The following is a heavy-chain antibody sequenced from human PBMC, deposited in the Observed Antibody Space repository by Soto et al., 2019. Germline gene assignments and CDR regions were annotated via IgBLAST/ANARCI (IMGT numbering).Heavy chain of an antibody. Sequence: PGGSLRLSCAASGFNFDDYSMHWVRQAPGKGLEWVSLINWDGSNTYYADSVKGRFAISRDNSKNTLYLQMNSLRAEDTAVYYCAKEDIVGAVEFDPWGQGTLVTVSS. V-gene: IGHV3-43D*03. CDR1: GFNFDDYS. J-gene: IGHJ5*02. CDR3: AKEDIVGAVEFDP. D-gene: IGHD1-26*01. CDR2: INWDGSNT.